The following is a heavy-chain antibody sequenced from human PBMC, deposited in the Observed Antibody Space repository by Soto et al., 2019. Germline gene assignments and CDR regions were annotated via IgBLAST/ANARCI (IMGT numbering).Heavy chain of an antibody. J-gene: IGHJ4*02. CDR1: GGSITPYY. V-gene: IGHV4-59*01. Sequence: SETLSLTCTVSGGSITPYYWSWIRQPPGKGLEWIGYVFYSGSTNYNPSLKSRLTISVDTSMNQFSLRLSSVTAADTAVYYCARGADPNRYYFDYWGQGTLVTVSS. CDR3: ARGADPNRYYFDY. D-gene: IGHD7-27*01. CDR2: VFYSGST.